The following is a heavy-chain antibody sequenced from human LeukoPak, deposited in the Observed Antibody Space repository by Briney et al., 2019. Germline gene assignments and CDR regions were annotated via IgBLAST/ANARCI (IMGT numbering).Heavy chain of an antibody. CDR2: IYLGDSNT. Sequence: GESLKISCKGSGYIFTCYWIGWVRQMPGKGLEWMGIIYLGDSNTRYSPSFQGQVTISADKSISTAYLQWSSLKASDTAMYYCVRFGSQWSIDYWGQGTLVTVSS. J-gene: IGHJ4*02. CDR3: VRFGSQWSIDY. D-gene: IGHD2-15*01. CDR1: GYIFTCYW. V-gene: IGHV5-51*01.